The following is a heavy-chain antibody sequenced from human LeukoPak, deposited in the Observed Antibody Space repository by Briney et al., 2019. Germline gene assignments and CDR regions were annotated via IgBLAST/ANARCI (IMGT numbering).Heavy chain of an antibody. CDR3: ALDAYNFRAWENFDY. CDR1: GYSFTTYW. J-gene: IGHJ4*02. CDR2: IYPGDSDT. D-gene: IGHD5-24*01. V-gene: IGHV5-51*01. Sequence: GESLKISCKGSGYSFTTYWIGWVRQMPGKGLEWMAIIYPGDSDTRYSPSFQGQVTISVDKSINTAYLQWSRLKASDTAMYYCALDAYNFRAWENFDYWGQGTLVTVSS.